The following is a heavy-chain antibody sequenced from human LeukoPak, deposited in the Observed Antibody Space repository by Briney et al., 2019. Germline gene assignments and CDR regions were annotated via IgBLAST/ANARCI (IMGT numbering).Heavy chain of an antibody. V-gene: IGHV3-23*01. Sequence: GGSLRLSCAASGFTFSSHAMSWVRHAPGKGLEWVSAISSSDGSTYDADSVKGRFTISRDNSKNTLYLQMNSLRAEDTAVYYCAREGGFYRPLDYSGQGTLVTVSS. CDR3: AREGGFYRPLDY. CDR1: GFTFSSHA. J-gene: IGHJ4*02. CDR2: ISSSDGST. D-gene: IGHD3-3*01.